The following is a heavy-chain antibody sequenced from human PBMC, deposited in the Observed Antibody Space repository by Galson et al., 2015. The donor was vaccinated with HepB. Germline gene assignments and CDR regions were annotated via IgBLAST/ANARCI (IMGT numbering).Heavy chain of an antibody. V-gene: IGHV3-73*01. CDR1: GFTFSGPA. CDR2: IRSKASHYAI. D-gene: IGHD6-13*01. CDR3: TRLGDLSGYSSS. J-gene: IGHJ4*02. Sequence: PLRLSCAASGFTFSGPAFDWARQTSGEGLEGVGRIRSKASHYAIAYAASLKGRFTISRDDSKNTAYLHMKSLKTEDTAVYFCTRLGDLSGYSSSWGQGTLVTVSS.